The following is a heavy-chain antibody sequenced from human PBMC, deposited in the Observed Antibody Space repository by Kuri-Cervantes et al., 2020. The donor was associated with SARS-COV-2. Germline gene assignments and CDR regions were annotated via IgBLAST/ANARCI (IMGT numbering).Heavy chain of an antibody. CDR1: GFVFRSQA. J-gene: IGHJ6*02. CDR2: ISYDGSNS. CDR3: ARDRETTWYYGMDV. V-gene: IGHV3-30*09. Sequence: GGSLRLSCGVSGFVFRSQAMHWVRQAPGKGLEWEAVISYDGSNSYYADSVKGRFAVSRDNSKNILYLQMNSLSAEDTAVYYCARDRETTWYYGMDVWGQGTTVTVSS. D-gene: IGHD1-14*01.